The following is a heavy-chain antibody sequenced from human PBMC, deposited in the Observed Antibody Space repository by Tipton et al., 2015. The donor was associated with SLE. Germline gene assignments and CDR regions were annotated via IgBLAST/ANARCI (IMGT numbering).Heavy chain of an antibody. CDR2: IYPGDSDT. CDR3: ARPSGHGDADEFDI. V-gene: IGHV5-51*03. D-gene: IGHD2-21*02. Sequence: QLVQSGAEVKKPGESLKISCKGSGYSFTSYWIGWLRQMPGKGLEWMGIIYPGDSDTRYSPSFQGQVTISADKSINTAYLQWSSLKASDPAIYYWARPSGHGDADEFDIWGQGTMVIVSS. CDR1: GYSFTSYW. J-gene: IGHJ3*02.